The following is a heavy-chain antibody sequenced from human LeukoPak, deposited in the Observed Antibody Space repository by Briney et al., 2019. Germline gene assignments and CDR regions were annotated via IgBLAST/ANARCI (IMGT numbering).Heavy chain of an antibody. D-gene: IGHD6-13*01. J-gene: IGHJ4*02. CDR1: GFTFSSYA. CDR3: ARRSRYSSSWYGTLLDY. CDR2: ISYDGSNK. Sequence: GGSLRLSCAASGFTFSSYAMHWVRQAPGKGLEWVAVISYDGSNKYYADSVKGRFTISRDNSKNTLYLQMNSLRAEDTAVYYCARRSRYSSSWYGTLLDYWGRGTLVTVSS. V-gene: IGHV3-30-3*01.